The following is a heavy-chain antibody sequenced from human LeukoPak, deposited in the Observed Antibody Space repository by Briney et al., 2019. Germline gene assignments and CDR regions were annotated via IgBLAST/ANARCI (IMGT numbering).Heavy chain of an antibody. D-gene: IGHD5-18*01. CDR1: GFTFTNYS. Sequence: GGSLRLSCAASGFTFTNYSMNWVRQAPGKGLEWVSSISSLSSYIYYADSLKGRFTISRDNAKNSLYLQMNSLRAEDTAVYYCARGGPRDGYDYWGQGTLVTVSS. J-gene: IGHJ4*02. CDR3: ARGGPRDGYDY. V-gene: IGHV3-21*01. CDR2: ISSLSSYI.